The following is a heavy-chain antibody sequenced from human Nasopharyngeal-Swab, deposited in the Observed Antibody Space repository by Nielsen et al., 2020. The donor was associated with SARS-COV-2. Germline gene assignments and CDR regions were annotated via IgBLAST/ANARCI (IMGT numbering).Heavy chain of an antibody. D-gene: IGHD4-17*01. J-gene: IGHJ6*03. CDR1: GGSISSYY. Sequence: GSLRLSCTVSGGSISSYYWSWIRQPPGKGLEWIGYIYYSGSTNYNPSLKSRVTISVDTSKNQFSLKLSSVTAADTAVYYCARGLRGVTTYYYYYMDVWGKGTTVTVSS. CDR3: ARGLRGVTTYYYYYMDV. CDR2: IYYSGST. V-gene: IGHV4-59*08.